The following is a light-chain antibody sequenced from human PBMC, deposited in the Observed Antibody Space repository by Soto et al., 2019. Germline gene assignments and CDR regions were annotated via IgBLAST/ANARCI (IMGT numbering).Light chain of an antibody. J-gene: IGKJ2*01. CDR1: RSVSSN. CDR3: QQYNNWPPYT. CDR2: GAS. V-gene: IGKV3-15*01. Sequence: EIVMTQSPATLSVSPGERATLSCRASRSVSSNLAWYQQKPGQAPRLLIYGASTRATGIPARFSGSGSATEFTLTISSLQSEDSAVYYCQQYNNWPPYTFGQGTKLEIK.